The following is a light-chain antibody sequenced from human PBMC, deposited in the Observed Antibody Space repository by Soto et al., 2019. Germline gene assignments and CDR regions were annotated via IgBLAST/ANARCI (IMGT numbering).Light chain of an antibody. CDR1: SSNIGSYT. J-gene: IGLJ7*01. V-gene: IGLV1-44*01. CDR2: STN. CDR3: AAWDDSLNGAV. Sequence: QPVLTQPPSASGTPGQRVTISCSGSSSNIGSYTVNWYEHLPGTAPKLLIYSTNQRPSGVPDRFSGSKSGTSASLAISGLQSEDEADYYCAAWDDSLNGAVFGGGTQLTVL.